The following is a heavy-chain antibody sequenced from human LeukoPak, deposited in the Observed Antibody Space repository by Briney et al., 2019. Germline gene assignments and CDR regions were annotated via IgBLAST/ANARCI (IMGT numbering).Heavy chain of an antibody. Sequence: GGSLRLSCAASGFTFSSYAMSWVRQAPGKGLEGVSAISGSGGSTYYADSVKGRFTISRDNSKNTLYLQMNSLRAEDTAVYYCAKETTVTPQRNWFDPWGQGTLVTVSS. CDR1: GFTFSSYA. J-gene: IGHJ5*02. CDR3: AKETTVTPQRNWFDP. V-gene: IGHV3-23*01. D-gene: IGHD4-17*01. CDR2: ISGSGGST.